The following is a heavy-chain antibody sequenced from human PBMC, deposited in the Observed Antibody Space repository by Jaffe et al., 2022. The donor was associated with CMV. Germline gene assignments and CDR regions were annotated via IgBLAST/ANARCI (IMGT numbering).Heavy chain of an antibody. D-gene: IGHD6-19*01. V-gene: IGHV3-15*01. J-gene: IGHJ6*04. CDR1: GFTFSNAW. CDR2: IKSKTDGGTT. CDR3: TLNMNSGWYSEVMDV. Sequence: EVQLVESGGGLVKPGGSLRLSCAASGFTFSNAWMSWVRQAPGKGLEWVGRIKSKTDGGTTDYAAPVKGRFTISRDDSKNTLYLQMNSLKTEDTAVYYCTLNMNSGWYSEVMDVWGKGTTVTVSS.